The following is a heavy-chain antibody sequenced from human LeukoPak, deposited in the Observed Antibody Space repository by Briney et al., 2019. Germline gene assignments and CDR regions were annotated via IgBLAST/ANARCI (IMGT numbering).Heavy chain of an antibody. J-gene: IGHJ5*02. D-gene: IGHD4-17*01. CDR1: RFTFSTYW. CDR3: ASTPIYGGYVELSWFDP. CDR2: ISSSSSYI. V-gene: IGHV3-21*01. Sequence: GGSLRLSCAASRFTFSTYWMGWVRQAPGKGLEWVSSISSSSSYIYYADSVKGRFTISRDNAKNSLYLQMNSLRAEDTAVYYCASTPIYGGYVELSWFDPWGQGTLVTVSS.